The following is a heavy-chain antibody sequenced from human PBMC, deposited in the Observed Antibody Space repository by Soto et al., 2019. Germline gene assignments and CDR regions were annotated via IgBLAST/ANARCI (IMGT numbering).Heavy chain of an antibody. Sequence: DVQLVESGGGLVQPGGSLRLSCAASGFTFSNYWMHWVHQAPGKGLVWVSRISVDGSSTNYADSVKGRFTVSRDNAKNTLYLQMDSLRAEDTAVYYCARAVSSNFGNFDYWGQGTLVPVSS. J-gene: IGHJ4*02. CDR3: ARAVSSNFGNFDY. D-gene: IGHD4-4*01. CDR2: ISVDGSST. V-gene: IGHV3-74*01. CDR1: GFTFSNYW.